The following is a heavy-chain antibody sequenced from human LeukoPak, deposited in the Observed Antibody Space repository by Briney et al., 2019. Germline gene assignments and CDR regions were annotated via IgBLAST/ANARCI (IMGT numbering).Heavy chain of an antibody. Sequence: KTSETLSLTCAVSGGSISSSNWWSWVRQPPGKGLEWIGYIYNSGSTSYNPSLKSRVTISLDTSQNQFSLKLSSLTAADTAVYYCARGVVAAAGRTFDFWGQGTLVTVSS. J-gene: IGHJ4*02. V-gene: IGHV4-4*02. CDR2: IYNSGST. CDR3: ARGVVAAAGRTFDF. CDR1: GGSISSSNW. D-gene: IGHD6-13*01.